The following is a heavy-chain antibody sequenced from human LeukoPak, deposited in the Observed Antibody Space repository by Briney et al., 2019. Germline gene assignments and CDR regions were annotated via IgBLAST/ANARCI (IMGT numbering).Heavy chain of an antibody. D-gene: IGHD3-22*01. CDR1: GGSINTNY. J-gene: IGHJ3*02. CDR3: ARDRGRRGITMRSDAFDI. CDR2: IYYTGST. Sequence: SETLSLTCTVSGGSINTNYWTWIRQPPGKGLEWIGYIYYTGSTTYNPSLKSRVTISVDTSNNQFSLNLSSVTAADTAVYYCARDRGRRGITMRSDAFDIWGQGTMVTVSS. V-gene: IGHV4-59*01.